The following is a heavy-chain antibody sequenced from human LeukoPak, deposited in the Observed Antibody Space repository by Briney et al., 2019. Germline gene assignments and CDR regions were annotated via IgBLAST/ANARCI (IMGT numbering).Heavy chain of an antibody. V-gene: IGHV3-48*02. CDR3: ARDRGTGWAIDY. D-gene: IGHD6-19*01. CDR2: ITGSSRTI. CDR1: GFTFSSYS. J-gene: IGHJ4*02. Sequence: PGGSLRLSCAASGFTFSSYSMNWVRQAPGKGLEWISYITGSSRTIYYADSVKGRFTISRDKAKNSLFLQMNSLRDEDTAIYYCARDRGTGWAIDYWGQGTLVTVSS.